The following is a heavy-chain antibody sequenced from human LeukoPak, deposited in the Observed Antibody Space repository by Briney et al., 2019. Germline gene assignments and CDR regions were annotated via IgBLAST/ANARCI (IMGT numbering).Heavy chain of an antibody. D-gene: IGHD6-19*01. J-gene: IGHJ4*02. CDR3: AKDARRTFGLSSGLYRGSYYFDY. CDR1: GFTFSSYE. V-gene: IGHV3-48*01. Sequence: PGGSLRLSCAASGFTFSSYEMNWVRQVPGKGLEWISDISIGSSTINYADSVKGRFTISRDNAKNSLYLQMNSLRAEDTAVYYCAKDARRTFGLSSGLYRGSYYFDYWGQGTLVTVSS. CDR2: ISIGSSTI.